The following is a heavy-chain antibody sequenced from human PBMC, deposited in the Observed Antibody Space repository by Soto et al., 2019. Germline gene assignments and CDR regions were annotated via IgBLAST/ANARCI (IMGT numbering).Heavy chain of an antibody. V-gene: IGHV3-11*01. D-gene: IGHD4-17*01. CDR3: ARDYYGDYILDY. J-gene: IGHJ4*02. Sequence: QVQLVESGGGLVKPGGSLRLSCVVSGFSFSDYYMSWIRQAPGKGLEWISYISNTGSTKYYADSVKGRFTISRDNAKNSLYLQMNRLRGEDTAVCYCARDYYGDYILDYRGQRTLVTVSS. CDR1: GFSFSDYY. CDR2: ISNTGSTK.